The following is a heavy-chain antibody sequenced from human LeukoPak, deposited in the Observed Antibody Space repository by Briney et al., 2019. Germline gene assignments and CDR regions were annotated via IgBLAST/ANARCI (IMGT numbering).Heavy chain of an antibody. CDR3: AKPAWEVTAILYYFDY. CDR1: GFTFSSYG. J-gene: IGHJ4*02. CDR2: IRYDGSNK. D-gene: IGHD2-21*02. Sequence: PGGSLRLSCAASGFTFSSYGMHWVRQAPGKGLEWVAFIRYDGSNKYYADSVKGRFTISRDNSKNTLYLQMNSLRAEDTAVYYCAKPAWEVTAILYYFDYWGQGTLVTVSS. V-gene: IGHV3-30*02.